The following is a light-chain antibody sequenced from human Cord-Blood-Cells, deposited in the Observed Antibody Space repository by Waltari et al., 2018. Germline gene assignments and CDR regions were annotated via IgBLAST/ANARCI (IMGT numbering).Light chain of an antibody. CDR2: AAS. CDR3: QQSYSTPFT. J-gene: IGKJ3*01. V-gene: IGKV1-39*01. Sequence: DIQMTQSPSSLSASVGDRVTITCRASQSISSYLNWYQQKQGKAPKLLIYAASSLQSGVPSRFSGSGYGTDFTLTISSLQPEDFATYYCQQSYSTPFTFGPGTKVDIK. CDR1: QSISSY.